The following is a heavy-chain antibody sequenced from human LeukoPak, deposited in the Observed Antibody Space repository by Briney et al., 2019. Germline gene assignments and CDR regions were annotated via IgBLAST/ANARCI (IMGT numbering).Heavy chain of an antibody. CDR1: GFTFNNYW. CDR2: INQDGSAK. D-gene: IGHD1-20*01. Sequence: GGSLRLSCVASGFTFNNYWMSWVRQAPGKGLEWVANINQDGSAKFYVDSVKGRFTISRDNAKTSLYLQMNSLRAEDTAVYYCAREEPLTGTFDYWGQGTLVTVSS. CDR3: AREEPLTGTFDY. V-gene: IGHV3-7*01. J-gene: IGHJ4*02.